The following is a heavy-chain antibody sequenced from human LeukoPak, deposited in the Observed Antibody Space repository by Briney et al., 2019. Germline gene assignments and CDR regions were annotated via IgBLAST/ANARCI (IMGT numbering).Heavy chain of an antibody. CDR3: ARADEGRDWFDP. J-gene: IGHJ5*02. Sequence: ASVKVSCKASGYTFTSYDINRVRQATGQGLEWMGWMNPNSGNTGYAQKFQGRVTITRNTSISTAYMELSSLRSEDTAVYYCARADEGRDWFDPWGQGTLVTVSS. CDR1: GYTFTSYD. CDR2: MNPNSGNT. V-gene: IGHV1-8*03.